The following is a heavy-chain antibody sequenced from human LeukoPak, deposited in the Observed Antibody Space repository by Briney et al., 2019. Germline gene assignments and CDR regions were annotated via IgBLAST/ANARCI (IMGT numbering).Heavy chain of an antibody. D-gene: IGHD1-14*01. Sequence: GGSLRLSCTASGFTLTNNWMHWVRQVPGKGLEWVSRVNTYGTNTNYADSVRSRFTISRDNAKNTLYLQMDSLRAEDSAIYYCAREFSPEDAFDLWGQGTRVTVSS. CDR3: AREFSPEDAFDL. CDR1: GFTLTNNW. CDR2: VNTYGTNT. V-gene: IGHV3-74*01. J-gene: IGHJ3*01.